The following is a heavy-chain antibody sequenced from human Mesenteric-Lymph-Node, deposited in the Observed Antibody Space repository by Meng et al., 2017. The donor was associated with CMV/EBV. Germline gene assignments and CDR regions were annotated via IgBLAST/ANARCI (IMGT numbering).Heavy chain of an antibody. CDR2: IYYSGST. Sequence: SETLSLTCTVSGGSISSVDYYWSWIRQPPGKGLEWIGYIYYSGSTYYNPSLKSRVTISVDTSKNQLSLKLSSVTAADTAVYYCARDPWLRSYGMDVWGQGTTVTVSS. CDR3: ARDPWLRSYGMDV. V-gene: IGHV4-30-4*08. J-gene: IGHJ6*02. CDR1: GGSISSVDYY. D-gene: IGHD5-12*01.